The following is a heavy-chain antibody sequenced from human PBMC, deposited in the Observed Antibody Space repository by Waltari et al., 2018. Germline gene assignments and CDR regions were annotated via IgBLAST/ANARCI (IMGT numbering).Heavy chain of an antibody. J-gene: IGHJ4*02. D-gene: IGHD2-15*01. V-gene: IGHV4-4*02. CDR2: VKSGGGT. Sequence: QLHLQESGPGLVKPSGTLSLTCVVSGDSMISNYFWRWVRQSPGKGLAGIGQVKSGGGTNYNPSFASRVIMSLDTSSNHFSLNMHSATAADTAVYYCARDRGGGLYLDSWGRGILVSVSP. CDR3: ARDRGGGLYLDS. CDR1: GDSMISNYF.